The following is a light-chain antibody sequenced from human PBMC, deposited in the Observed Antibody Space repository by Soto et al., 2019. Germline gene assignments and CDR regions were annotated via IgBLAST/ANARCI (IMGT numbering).Light chain of an antibody. CDR1: QGISNY. J-gene: IGKJ1*01. Sequence: DIQMTQSPSSLSASVGDRVTITCRASQGISNYLAWYQQKPGKVPKVLIYAASTLQSGVPSRFSGSGSGTDFTLTISSLQTEDVATYYCQKYNSAPTFGQGTKVEIK. CDR3: QKYNSAPT. CDR2: AAS. V-gene: IGKV1-27*01.